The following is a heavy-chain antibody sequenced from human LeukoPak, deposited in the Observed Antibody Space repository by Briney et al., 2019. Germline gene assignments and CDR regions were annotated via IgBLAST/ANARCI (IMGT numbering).Heavy chain of an antibody. D-gene: IGHD3-16*01. J-gene: IGHJ4*02. CDR1: GSTFSRYW. Sequence: PGGSLRLSCAASGSTFSRYWMHWVRQAPGEGRLWVSRVKSNGSDTIYADSVKGRFTISRDNAKNTLYLQMDSLRAEDTAVYFCAKGRRFPVDFDFWARESWSPSPQ. V-gene: IGHV3-74*01. CDR2: VKSNGSDT. CDR3: AKGRRFPVDFDF.